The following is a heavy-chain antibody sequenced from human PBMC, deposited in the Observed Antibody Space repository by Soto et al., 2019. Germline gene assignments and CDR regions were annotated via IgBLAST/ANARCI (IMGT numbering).Heavy chain of an antibody. CDR1: GYTFSSYW. CDR3: DRIAVAAQLYLN. J-gene: IGHJ4*02. CDR2: INSDGSST. V-gene: IGHV3-74*01. Sequence: GGSLRLSCAASGYTFSSYWMHWVRQAPGKGLVWVSRINSDGSSTSYADPVKGRFTISRDNANNTLYLQMNSLRADDTAVYYCDRIAVAAQLYLNWGQGTLVTVSS. D-gene: IGHD6-19*01.